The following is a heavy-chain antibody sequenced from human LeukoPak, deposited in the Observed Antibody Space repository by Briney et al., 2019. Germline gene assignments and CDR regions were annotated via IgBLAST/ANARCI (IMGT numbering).Heavy chain of an antibody. V-gene: IGHV4-30-2*02. CDR3: ASRKGSSWYPYFGY. J-gene: IGHJ4*02. Sequence: SETLSLTCTVSGGSISSGDYYWSWIRQPPGKGLEWIGYIYHSGSTYYNPSLKSRVTISVDTSKNQFSLKLSSVTAADTAVYYCASRKGSSWYPYFGYWGQGALVTVSS. CDR1: GGSISSGDYY. D-gene: IGHD6-13*01. CDR2: IYHSGST.